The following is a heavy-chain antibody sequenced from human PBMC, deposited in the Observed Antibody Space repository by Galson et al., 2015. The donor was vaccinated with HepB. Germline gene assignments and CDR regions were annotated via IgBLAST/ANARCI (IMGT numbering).Heavy chain of an antibody. Sequence: SLRLSCAASGFTFSSYGMHWVRQAPGKGLEWVAVIWHDGSNKYYADSVKGRFTSSRDNSKNTVYLQMNSLRAKDTALYYCARPFRGFGSAGLPAYWGQGTRAPVSS. CDR2: IWHDGSNK. V-gene: IGHV3-33*01. D-gene: IGHD2-15*01. J-gene: IGHJ4*02. CDR3: ARPFRGFGSAGLPAY. CDR1: GFTFSSYG.